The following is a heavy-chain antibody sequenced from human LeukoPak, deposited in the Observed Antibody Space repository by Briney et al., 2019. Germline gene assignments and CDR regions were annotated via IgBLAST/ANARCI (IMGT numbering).Heavy chain of an antibody. Sequence: GRSLRLSCAASGFTLSSYAMSWVRQAPGKGLEWVAVISYDGSNKYYADSVKGRFTISRDNSKNTLYLQMNSLRAEDTAVYYCAKDFGVYYDRYNFDYGGQGTLVTVSS. J-gene: IGHJ4*02. V-gene: IGHV3-30*04. CDR2: ISYDGSNK. D-gene: IGHD3-22*01. CDR3: AKDFGVYYDRYNFDY. CDR1: GFTLSSYA.